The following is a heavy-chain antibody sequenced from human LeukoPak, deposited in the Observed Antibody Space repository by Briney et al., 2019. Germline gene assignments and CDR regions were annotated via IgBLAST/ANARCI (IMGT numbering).Heavy chain of an antibody. D-gene: IGHD1-26*01. J-gene: IGHJ2*01. CDR1: GFTFSSYD. CDR2: ITGSGGST. V-gene: IGHV3-23*01. CDR3: AKGNWGERLDWYFDL. Sequence: GGSLRLSCAASGFTFSSYDMSWVRQAPGNGLEWVSGITGSGGSTYYADSVKGRFTISRDNSKTTLYLQMNSLRAEDTAVYYCAKGNWGERLDWYFDLWGRGTLVTVSS.